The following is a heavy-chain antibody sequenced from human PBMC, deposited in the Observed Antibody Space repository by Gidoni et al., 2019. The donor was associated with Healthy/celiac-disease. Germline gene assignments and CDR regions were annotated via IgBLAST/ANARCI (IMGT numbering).Heavy chain of an antibody. J-gene: IGHJ4*02. D-gene: IGHD6-19*01. CDR3: ATLGYSSDPVDY. CDR1: GFTFSSYS. V-gene: IGHV3-21*01. Sequence: EVQLVESGGGLVKPGGSLRLSCAASGFTFSSYSMNWVRQAPGKGLEWVSSISSSSSYIYYADSVKGRFTISRDNAKNSLYLQMNSLRAEDTAVYYCATLGYSSDPVDYWGQGTLVTVSS. CDR2: ISSSSSYI.